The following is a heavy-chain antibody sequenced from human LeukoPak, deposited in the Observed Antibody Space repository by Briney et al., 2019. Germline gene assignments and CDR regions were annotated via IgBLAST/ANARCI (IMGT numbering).Heavy chain of an antibody. V-gene: IGHV3-23*01. Sequence: GGSLRLSCAVSGFTFSSYAMSWVRQAPGKGLEWVSAISGSGGSTYYADSVKGRFTISRDNSKNTLYLQMNSLRAEDTAVYYCAKSGRRGYCSGGSRCSGNYFDYWGQGTLVTVSS. D-gene: IGHD2-15*01. CDR3: AKSGRRGYCSGGSRCSGNYFDY. J-gene: IGHJ4*02. CDR2: ISGSGGST. CDR1: GFTFSSYA.